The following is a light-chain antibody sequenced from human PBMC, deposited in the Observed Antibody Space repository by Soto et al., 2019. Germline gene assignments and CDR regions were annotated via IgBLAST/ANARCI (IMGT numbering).Light chain of an antibody. CDR2: TAS. J-gene: IGKJ5*01. CDR1: QGISNW. CDR3: QQYNTYST. V-gene: IGKV1D-16*01. Sequence: DIHMTQSPSSVSASVGDRVTITCRASQGISNWLAWFQQKPGKAPKLLIYTASRLQSGVPARFSGSGSGTEFTLTISSLQPDDFATYYCQQYNTYSTFGQGTRLEIK.